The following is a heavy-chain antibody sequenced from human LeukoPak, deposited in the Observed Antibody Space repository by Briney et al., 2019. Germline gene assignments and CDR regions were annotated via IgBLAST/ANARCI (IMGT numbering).Heavy chain of an antibody. CDR3: AKDWGRFDIVVVPAAMGIFDY. V-gene: IGHV3-23*01. J-gene: IGHJ4*02. CDR2: ISGSGGST. Sequence: PGGSLRLSCAASGFTFSSYAMSWVRQAPGKGLEWVSAISGSGGSTYHADSVKGRFTISRDNSKNTLYLQMNSLRAEDTAVYYCAKDWGRFDIVVVPAAMGIFDYWGQGTLVTVSS. D-gene: IGHD2-2*01. CDR1: GFTFSSYA.